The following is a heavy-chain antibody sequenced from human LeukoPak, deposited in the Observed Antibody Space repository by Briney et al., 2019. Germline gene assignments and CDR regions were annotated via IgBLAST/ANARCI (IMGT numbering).Heavy chain of an antibody. J-gene: IGHJ6*03. Sequence: GGSLRLSCAASGFTFSSYGMHWVRQAPGKGLEWVAFIRYDGSNKYYADSVKGRFTISRDNSKNTLYLQMNSLRAEDTAMYYCAKDPRLVLRVYYYMDVWGKGTTVTVSS. CDR1: GFTFSSYG. CDR2: IRYDGSNK. V-gene: IGHV3-30*02. D-gene: IGHD6-6*01. CDR3: AKDPRLVLRVYYYMDV.